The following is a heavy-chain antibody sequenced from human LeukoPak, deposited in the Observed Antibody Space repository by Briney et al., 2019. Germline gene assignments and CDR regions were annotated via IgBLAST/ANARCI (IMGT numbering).Heavy chain of an antibody. CDR2: FDPVDGET. V-gene: IGHV1-24*01. CDR3: ATGYSSGWYYFDY. D-gene: IGHD6-19*01. CDR1: GYTLTELF. J-gene: IGHJ4*02. Sequence: ASVTVSRLVSGYTLTELFLHAVRPPPGKGGAGVGGFDPVDGETINAQKCQGRVTMTEDTSTDTAYMERSSLRSEDTAFYYCATGYSSGWYYFDYWGQGTLVTVSS.